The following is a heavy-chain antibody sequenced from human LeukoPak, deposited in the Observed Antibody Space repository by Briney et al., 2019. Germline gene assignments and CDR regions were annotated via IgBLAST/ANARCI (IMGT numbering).Heavy chain of an antibody. CDR3: ARVVTKYYYDSSGSSVDP. J-gene: IGHJ5*02. CDR1: GGSFSGYY. D-gene: IGHD3-22*01. CDR2: INHSGST. Sequence: SETLSLTCAVYGGSFSGYYWSWIRQPQWKGLEWIGEINHSGSTNYNPSLKSRVTITVETSKNKFSLKLSSVAAADTAVYYCARVVTKYYYDSSGSSVDPWGQGTLVTVSS. V-gene: IGHV4-34*01.